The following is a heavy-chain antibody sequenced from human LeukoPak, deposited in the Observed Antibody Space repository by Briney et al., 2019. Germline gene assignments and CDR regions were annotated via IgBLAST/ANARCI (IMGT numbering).Heavy chain of an antibody. V-gene: IGHV2-5*02. Sequence: SGPTLVNPTQTLTLTCTFSGVALSTSGVGVVWIRQPPGKALEWLALIYWDDDKRYSPSVKGRLTITKDTSKNQVVLTMTNMDPVDTATYYCAHIPPGILGFDYWGQGTLVTVSS. CDR3: AHIPPGILGFDY. D-gene: IGHD1-26*01. CDR2: IYWDDDK. J-gene: IGHJ4*02. CDR1: GVALSTSGVG.